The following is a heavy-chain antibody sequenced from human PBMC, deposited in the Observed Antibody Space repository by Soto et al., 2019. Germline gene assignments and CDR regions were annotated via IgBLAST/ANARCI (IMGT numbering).Heavy chain of an antibody. V-gene: IGHV1-69*13. Sequence: SVKVSCKASGGSFGKSAINWVRQTPGQGLEWLGGFIPVYRTLNYAQKFQGRVTITADESTGTAYMTLSSLASDDTAFYYCATGVIWIGYFTVDSWGQGTRVTVSS. CDR2: FIPVYRTL. D-gene: IGHD3-3*01. CDR1: GGSFGKSA. CDR3: ATGVIWIGYFTVDS. J-gene: IGHJ4*02.